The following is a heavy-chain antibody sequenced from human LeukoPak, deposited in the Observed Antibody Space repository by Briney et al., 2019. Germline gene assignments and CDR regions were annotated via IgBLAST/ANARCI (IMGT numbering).Heavy chain of an antibody. CDR2: ISYDGSNK. CDR3: ASAAPNTAMDHFDY. D-gene: IGHD5-18*01. J-gene: IGHJ4*02. V-gene: IGHV3-30*04. CDR1: GFTFSSYA. Sequence: GRSLRLSCAASGFTFSSYAMHWVRQAPGKGLEWVAVISYDGSNKYYADSVKGRFTISRDNSKNTLCLQMNSLRAEDTAVYYCASAAPNTAMDHFDYWGQGTLVTVSS.